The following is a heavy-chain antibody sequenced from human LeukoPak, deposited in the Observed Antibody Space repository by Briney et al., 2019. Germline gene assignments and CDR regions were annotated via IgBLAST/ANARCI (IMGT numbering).Heavy chain of an antibody. CDR3: ARDAQESYYYYYYGMDV. Sequence: QPGRSLRLSCAASGFTFSSYGMHWVRQAPGKGLEWVAVIWYDGSNKYYADSVKGRFTISRDNSKNTLYLQMNSLRAEDTAVYYCARDAQESYYYYYYGMDVWGQGTTVTVSS. V-gene: IGHV3-33*01. CDR2: IWYDGSNK. CDR1: GFTFSSYG. J-gene: IGHJ6*02.